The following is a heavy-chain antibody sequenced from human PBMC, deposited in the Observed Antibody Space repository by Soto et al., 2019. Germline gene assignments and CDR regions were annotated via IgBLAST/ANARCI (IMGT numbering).Heavy chain of an antibody. CDR3: AKDTPQEWLLVFHY. V-gene: IGHV3-23*01. CDR2: ISGSGDST. D-gene: IGHD3-3*01. Sequence: PXGSLNLSCAGAGVTLSNYAMSWVRQAPGKGLEWVSAISGSGDSTYYANSVKGRFTISRDNSKNTLYLQMDSLRAEDTAVYYCAKDTPQEWLLVFHYSGQGALVTVSS. CDR1: GVTLSNYA. J-gene: IGHJ4*02.